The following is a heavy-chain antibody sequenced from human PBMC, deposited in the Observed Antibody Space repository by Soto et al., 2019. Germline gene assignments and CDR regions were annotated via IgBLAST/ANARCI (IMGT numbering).Heavy chain of an antibody. J-gene: IGHJ6*02. D-gene: IGHD3-22*01. CDR1: GFTFSSYW. V-gene: IGHV3-7*04. CDR3: VRFYYDSSGYLPSPYYYYYGMDV. CDR2: IKQDGSEK. Sequence: PGGSLRLSCAASGFTFSSYWMSWVRQAPGKGLEWVANIKQDGSEKYYVDSVKGRFTISRDNAKNSLCLQMNSLRAEDTAVYYCVRFYYDSSGYLPSPYYYYYGMDVWGQGTTVTVSS.